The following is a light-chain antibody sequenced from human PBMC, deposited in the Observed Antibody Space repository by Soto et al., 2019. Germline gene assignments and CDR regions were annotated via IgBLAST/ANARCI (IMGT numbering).Light chain of an antibody. CDR1: QSVSSY. J-gene: IGKJ5*01. V-gene: IGKV3-11*01. CDR3: QQRSNWPPG. CDR2: DAS. Sequence: EIVLTQSPATLSLSPGERATLSCRASQSVSSYLAWYQQKPGQAPRLLIYDASNRATGIPARFSGSGSGTEFTLTISSLEPEDFEVYYCQQRSNWPPGFGQGTRLEIK.